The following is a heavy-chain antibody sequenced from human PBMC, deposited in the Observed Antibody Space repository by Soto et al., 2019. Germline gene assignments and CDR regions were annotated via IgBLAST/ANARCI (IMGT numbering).Heavy chain of an antibody. CDR2: ISAYNGNT. CDR1: GYTFTSYG. D-gene: IGHD3-22*01. CDR3: AKLYYDSSGYHLFDY. Sequence: QVQLVQSGAEVKKPGASVKVSCKASGYTFTSYGISWLRQAPGQGLEWMGLISAYNGNTNYAQKLQGRVTMTTDTSTSTAYMELRSLRSYDTAVYYWAKLYYDSSGYHLFDYWGQGTLVTVSS. V-gene: IGHV1-18*01. J-gene: IGHJ4*02.